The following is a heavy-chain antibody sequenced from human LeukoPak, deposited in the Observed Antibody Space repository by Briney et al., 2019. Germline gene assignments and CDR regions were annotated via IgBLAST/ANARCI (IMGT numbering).Heavy chain of an antibody. CDR1: GGTFSSYA. CDR3: AGDLPSVVVVAATLNWFDP. Sequence: ASVKVSCKASGGTFSSYAISWVRQAPGQGLEWMGRIIPILGIANYAQKFQGRVTITADKSTSTAYMELSSLRSEDTAVYYCAGDLPSVVVVAATLNWFDPWGQGTLVTVSS. J-gene: IGHJ5*02. D-gene: IGHD2-15*01. V-gene: IGHV1-69*04. CDR2: IIPILGIA.